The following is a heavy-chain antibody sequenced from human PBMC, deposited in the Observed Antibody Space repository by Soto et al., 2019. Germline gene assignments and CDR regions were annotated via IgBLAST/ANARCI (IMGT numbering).Heavy chain of an antibody. D-gene: IGHD2-15*01. Sequence: QVQLVESGGGVVQPGRSLRLSCAASGFTFSSYAMHWVRQAPGKGLEWVAVISYDGSNKYYADSVKGRFTISRDNSKNTRYLQMNSLRAEDTAVYYCARVGMGGYCSGGSCYLGYWGQGTLVTVSS. J-gene: IGHJ4*02. CDR1: GFTFSSYA. CDR2: ISYDGSNK. CDR3: ARVGMGGYCSGGSCYLGY. V-gene: IGHV3-30-3*01.